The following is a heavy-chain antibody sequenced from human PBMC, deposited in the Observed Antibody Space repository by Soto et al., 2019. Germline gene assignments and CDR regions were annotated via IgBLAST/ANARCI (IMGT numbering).Heavy chain of an antibody. D-gene: IGHD3-16*01. Sequence: EVQLVDSGGDLVQPGGSLRLSCAASGFTVSSSHMSWVRQAPGKGLEWVSVIYTDGNTFYADSVKGRFTMSRDNSKNRLRLQMNSLRTEDTAVYYCARGPGGESAGWLDPWGQGTLVTVSS. CDR1: GFTVSSSH. J-gene: IGHJ5*02. CDR3: ARGPGGESAGWLDP. V-gene: IGHV3-66*01. CDR2: IYTDGNT.